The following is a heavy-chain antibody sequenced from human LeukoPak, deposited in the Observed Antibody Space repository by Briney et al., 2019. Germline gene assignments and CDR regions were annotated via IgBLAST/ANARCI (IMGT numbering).Heavy chain of an antibody. CDR2: ISGSGGST. CDR3: AKLFEYSSSAPFDY. D-gene: IGHD6-6*01. J-gene: IGHJ4*02. Sequence: GGSLRLSCAASGFTFSSYAMSWVRQAPGKRLEWVSAISGSGGSTYYADSVKGRFTISRDNSKNTLYLQMNSLRAEDTAVYYCAKLFEYSSSAPFDYWGQGTLVTVSS. V-gene: IGHV3-23*01. CDR1: GFTFSSYA.